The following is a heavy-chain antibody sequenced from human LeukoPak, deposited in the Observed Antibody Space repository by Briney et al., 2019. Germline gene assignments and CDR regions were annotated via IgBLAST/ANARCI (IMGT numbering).Heavy chain of an antibody. CDR1: GGSISSSSYY. CDR3: ARAGSGYDYASYYFDY. V-gene: IGHV4-39*01. Sequence: SETLSLTCTVSGGSISSSSYYWGWLRQPPGKGLEWIGSIYYSGSTYYNPSLKSRVTISVDTSKNQFSLKLSSVTAADTAVYYCARAGSGYDYASYYFDYWGQGTLVTVSS. J-gene: IGHJ4*02. CDR2: IYYSGST. D-gene: IGHD5-12*01.